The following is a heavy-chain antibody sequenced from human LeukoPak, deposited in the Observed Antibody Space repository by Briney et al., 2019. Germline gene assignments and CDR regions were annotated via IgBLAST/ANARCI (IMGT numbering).Heavy chain of an antibody. J-gene: IGHJ4*02. V-gene: IGHV3-7*01. CDR1: GFTFSSYW. Sequence: GGSLRLSCAASGFTFSSYWMSWVRQAPGKGLEWVANIKQDGSEKYYVDSVKGRFTISRDSAKNSLYLQMNSLRAEDTAVYYCARVHSSSSFLSYYFDYWGQGTLVTVSS. D-gene: IGHD6-6*01. CDR3: ARVHSSSSFLSYYFDY. CDR2: IKQDGSEK.